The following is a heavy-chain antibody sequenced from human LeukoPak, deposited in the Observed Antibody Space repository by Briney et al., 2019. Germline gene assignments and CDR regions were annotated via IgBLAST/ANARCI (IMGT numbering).Heavy chain of an antibody. CDR1: GFTFSSYG. CDR2: IRYDGSNK. CDR3: AKDRGGYDFWSGYYAPDY. D-gene: IGHD3-3*01. V-gene: IGHV3-30*02. J-gene: IGHJ4*02. Sequence: GGSLRLSCAASGFTFSSYGMHWVRQAPGKGLEWVAFIRYDGSNKYYADSVKGRFTISRDNSKNTLYLQMNSLRAEDTAVYYCAKDRGGYDFWSGYYAPDYWGQGTLVTVSS.